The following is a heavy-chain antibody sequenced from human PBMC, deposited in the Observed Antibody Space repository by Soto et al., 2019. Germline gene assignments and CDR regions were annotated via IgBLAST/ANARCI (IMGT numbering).Heavy chain of an antibody. CDR3: AGGDVSSSNYFDY. CDR2: IWYDGSNK. D-gene: IGHD3-10*02. V-gene: IGHV3-33*01. CDR1: GFTFSSYG. Sequence: QVQLVESGGGVVQPGRSLRLSCAASGFTFSSYGMHWVRQAPGKGLEWVAVIWYDGSNKYYADSVKGRFTISRDNSKNTQYLQMNSLRAEDTAVYYCAGGDVSSSNYFDYWGQGTLVTVSS. J-gene: IGHJ4*02.